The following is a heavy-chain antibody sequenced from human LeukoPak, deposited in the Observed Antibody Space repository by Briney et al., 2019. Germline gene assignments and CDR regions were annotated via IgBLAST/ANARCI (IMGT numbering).Heavy chain of an antibody. D-gene: IGHD4-17*01. V-gene: IGHV4-59*01. CDR3: ARGSGDYGDLDY. CDR2: IYYSGST. Sequence: SETLSLTCTVSGGTISSYYWSWIRQPPGKGLEWIGYIYYSGSTNYNPSLKSRVTISVDTSKNQFSLKLSSVTAADTVVYYCARGSGDYGDLDYWGQGTLVTFSS. J-gene: IGHJ4*02. CDR1: GGTISSYY.